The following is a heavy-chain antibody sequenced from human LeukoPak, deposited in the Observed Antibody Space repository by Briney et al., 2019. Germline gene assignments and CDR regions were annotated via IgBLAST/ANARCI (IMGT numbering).Heavy chain of an antibody. J-gene: IGHJ1*01. CDR1: GYTFSGYY. CDR2: INPNSGGT. V-gene: IGHV1-2*02. Sequence: ASVKVSCKASGYTFSGYYLHWVRQAPGQGLEWMGWINPNSGGTNSAQKFQGRVTMTRDTSISTAYIELSRLRSDDTAVYFCARGYYDSSDYEYFQHWGQGTLVTVSS. CDR3: ARGYYDSSDYEYFQH. D-gene: IGHD3-22*01.